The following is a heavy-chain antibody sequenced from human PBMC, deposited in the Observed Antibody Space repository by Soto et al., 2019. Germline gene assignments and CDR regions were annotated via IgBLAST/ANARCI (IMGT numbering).Heavy chain of an antibody. CDR1: GFTFSDYT. CDR2: SVNSGT. D-gene: IGHD2-15*01. J-gene: IGHJ3*02. Sequence: EVQLLESGGGLVQSGGSLRLSCAASGFTFSDYTMSWVRQAPGMGLQWVASVNSGTYYADSVKGRFTISKDNFKSTLYLQMNILRGEDTALYHCVGYCRGGSCSGLGSFDICGQGTMVTVSS. CDR3: VGYCRGGSCSGLGSFDI. V-gene: IGHV3-23*01.